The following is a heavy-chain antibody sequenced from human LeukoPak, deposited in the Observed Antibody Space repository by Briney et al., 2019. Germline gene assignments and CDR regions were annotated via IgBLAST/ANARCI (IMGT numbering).Heavy chain of an antibody. V-gene: IGHV4-61*02. Sequence: PSETLSLTCTVSGCSISSGSYYWSWIRQPAGKGLEWIGRIYTSGSTNYNPSLKSRVTISVDTSKNQFSLKLSSVTAADTAVYYCARGAFWSAYSGVDYWGQGTLVTVSS. D-gene: IGHD3-3*01. J-gene: IGHJ4*02. CDR1: GCSISSGSYY. CDR3: ARGAFWSAYSGVDY. CDR2: IYTSGST.